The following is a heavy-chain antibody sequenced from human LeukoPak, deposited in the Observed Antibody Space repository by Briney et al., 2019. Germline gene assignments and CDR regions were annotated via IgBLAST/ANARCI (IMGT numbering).Heavy chain of an antibody. Sequence: GGSLRLSCAASGFTFSSYAMHWVRQAPGKGLEGVAMISKDGRNEYCVESVTGRVTISRDNSKNTLYLQMSSLRVEDTAIYYCARRGGSRGWGAFDIWGQGTIVTVSS. CDR2: ISKDGRNE. J-gene: IGHJ3*02. D-gene: IGHD6-19*01. CDR1: GFTFSSYA. CDR3: ARRGGSRGWGAFDI. V-gene: IGHV3-30*04.